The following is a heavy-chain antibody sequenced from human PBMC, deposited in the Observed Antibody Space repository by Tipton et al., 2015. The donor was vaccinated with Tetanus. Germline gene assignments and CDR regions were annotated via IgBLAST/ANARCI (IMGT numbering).Heavy chain of an antibody. CDR3: ARVRHDYGDYIDDY. CDR2: INAGNGNT. J-gene: IGHJ4*02. Sequence: QSGAEVKKPGASVKVSCKASGYTFTSYAMHWVRQAPGQRLEWMGWINAGNGNTKYSQKFQGRVTITRDTSASTAYMELSSLRSEDTAVYYCARVRHDYGDYIDDYWGQGTLVTVSS. D-gene: IGHD4-17*01. CDR1: GYTFTSYA. V-gene: IGHV1-3*01.